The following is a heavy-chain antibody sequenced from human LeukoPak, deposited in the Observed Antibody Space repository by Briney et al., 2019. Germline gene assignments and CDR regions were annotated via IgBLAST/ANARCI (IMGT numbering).Heavy chain of an antibody. CDR1: GYSISSGYY. V-gene: IGHV4-38-2*02. CDR2: INYRGST. Sequence: SETLSLTCTVSGYSISSGYYWGWVRQSPGKGLEYIGSINYRGSTYYNPSLKSRVTLSVDTSKNQFSLKLNSVTAADTAVYYCATYKYDYVWGNQHFDYWGQGTLVAVSS. J-gene: IGHJ4*02. D-gene: IGHD3-16*01. CDR3: ATYKYDYVWGNQHFDY.